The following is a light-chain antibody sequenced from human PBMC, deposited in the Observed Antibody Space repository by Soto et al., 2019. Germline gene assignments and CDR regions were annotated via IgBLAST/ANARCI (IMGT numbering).Light chain of an antibody. J-gene: IGKJ1*01. CDR3: QQYYSFWT. V-gene: IGKV1-5*03. CDR1: QSISSW. CDR2: KAS. Sequence: DIQMTQSPSTLSASVGDRVTITCRASQSISSWLAWYQQKPGKAPKLLIYKASRLEGGVPSRFSGRGSGTEFTLTISSLQPDDFATYYCQQYYSFWTFGQGTKVDIK.